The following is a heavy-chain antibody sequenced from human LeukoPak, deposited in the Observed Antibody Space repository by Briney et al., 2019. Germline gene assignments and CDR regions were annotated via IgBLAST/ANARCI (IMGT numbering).Heavy chain of an antibody. Sequence: GASVKVSCKASGYTFTSYGISWVRQAPGQGLEWMGWISAYNGNTNYAQKLQGRVTMTTDTSTSTAYMELRSLRSDDTAVYYCARGLYDTYYYYNMDVWGKGTTVTISS. CDR2: ISAYNGNT. V-gene: IGHV1-18*01. CDR1: GYTFTSYG. J-gene: IGHJ6*03. CDR3: ARGLYDTYYYYNMDV. D-gene: IGHD3-9*01.